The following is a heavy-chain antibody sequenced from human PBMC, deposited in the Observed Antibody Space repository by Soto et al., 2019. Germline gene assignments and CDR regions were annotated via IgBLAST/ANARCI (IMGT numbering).Heavy chain of an antibody. J-gene: IGHJ4*02. CDR3: AISTGGFGGLFVVPSDY. D-gene: IGHD3-16*02. CDR2: INSGGTVA. V-gene: IGHV3-23*01. CDR1: GFTYESYA. Sequence: EVQLLESGGGLVQPGGSLRLSCAASGFTYESYAISWVSQAPGKGLEWVSGINSGGTVAHYADSVKGRFAISRDNSKNTLSLEMNSLRADDTGLYYCAISTGGFGGLFVVPSDYWGQGTLVTVSS.